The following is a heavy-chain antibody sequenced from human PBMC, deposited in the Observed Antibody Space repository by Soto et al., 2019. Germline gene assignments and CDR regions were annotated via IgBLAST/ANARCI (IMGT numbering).Heavy chain of an antibody. CDR2: ISYDGSNK. V-gene: IGHV3-30*03. D-gene: IGHD3-10*01. J-gene: IGHJ4*02. CDR3: APGGGGRAVWFGELPIDY. CDR1: GFTFSSYG. Sequence: QVQLVESGGGVVQPGRSLRLSCAASGFTFSSYGMHWVRQAPGKGLEWVAVISYDGSNKYYADSVKGRFTISRDNSKKPLYLQMDSLGAEDPAFFYCAPGGGGRAVWFGELPIDYWGQGTLVTVSS.